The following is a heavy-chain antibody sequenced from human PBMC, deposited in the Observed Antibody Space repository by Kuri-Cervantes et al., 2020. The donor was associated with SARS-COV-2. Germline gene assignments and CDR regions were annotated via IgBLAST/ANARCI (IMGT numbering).Heavy chain of an antibody. Sequence: GESLKISCAASGFTFSSYDMHWVRQATGKGLEWVSAIGTAGDTYYPGSVKGRFTISRDNSKNTLYLQMNSLRVEDTAVYYCAKLSLGGGWREVTMNYYDRSGSSGAPFDIWGQGTLVTVSS. V-gene: IGHV3-13*01. CDR2: IGTAGDT. CDR3: AKLSLGGGWREVTMNYYDRSGSSGAPFDI. CDR1: GFTFSSYD. D-gene: IGHD3-22*01. J-gene: IGHJ3*02.